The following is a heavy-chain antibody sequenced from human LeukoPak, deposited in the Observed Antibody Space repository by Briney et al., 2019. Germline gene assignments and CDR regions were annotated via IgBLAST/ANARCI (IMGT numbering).Heavy chain of an antibody. V-gene: IGHV3-30-3*02. CDR2: ISYDGSNK. J-gene: IGHJ4*02. CDR3: AKSWSGIAVAGYFDY. D-gene: IGHD6-19*01. Sequence: GGSLRLSCAASGFTFSSYAMHWVRQAPGKGLEWVAVISYDGSNKYYADSVKGRFTISRDNSKNTLYLQMNSLRAEDTAVYYCAKSWSGIAVAGYFDYWGQGTLVTVSS. CDR1: GFTFSSYA.